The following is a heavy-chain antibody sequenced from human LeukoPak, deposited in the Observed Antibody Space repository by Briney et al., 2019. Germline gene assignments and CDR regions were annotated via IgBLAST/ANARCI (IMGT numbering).Heavy chain of an antibody. D-gene: IGHD3-3*01. J-gene: IGHJ4*02. V-gene: IGHV3-30*03. CDR1: GFTFSSYG. CDR3: ARGPLLY. CDR2: ISYDGSNK. Sequence: GGSLRLSCAASGFTFSSYGMHWVRQAPGKGLEWVAVISYDGSNKYYADSVKGRFTISRDNSKNTLYLQMNSLRAEDTAVYYCARGPLLYWGQGTLVTVSS.